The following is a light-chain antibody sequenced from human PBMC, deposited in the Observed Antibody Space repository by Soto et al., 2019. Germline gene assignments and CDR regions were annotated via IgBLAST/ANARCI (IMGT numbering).Light chain of an antibody. CDR3: QQYQNSPRT. CDR1: QSVSDNY. CDR2: GAS. Sequence: EMVVTQSPDTLSLSPGERVTLFCRASQSVSDNYLAWYQQKPGQAPRLLIYGASNRATGIPDRFTGAGSGTDFTLTISRLEPEDFAVYYCQQYQNSPRTFGQGTKVDIK. V-gene: IGKV3-20*01. J-gene: IGKJ1*01.